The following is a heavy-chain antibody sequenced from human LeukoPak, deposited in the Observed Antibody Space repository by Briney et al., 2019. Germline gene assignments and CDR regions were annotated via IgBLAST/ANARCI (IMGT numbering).Heavy chain of an antibody. V-gene: IGHV1-2*02. CDR1: GYTFTGYY. CDR3: ARATYISGWTYYYYYGMDV. CDR2: INPNSGGT. D-gene: IGHD6-19*01. J-gene: IGHJ6*02. Sequence: ASVKVSCKASGYTFTGYYMHWVRQAPGQGLEWMGWINPNSGGTNYAQKFQGRVTMTRDTSISTAYMELSRLRSDDTAVYYCARATYISGWTYYYYYGMDVWGQGTTVTVSS.